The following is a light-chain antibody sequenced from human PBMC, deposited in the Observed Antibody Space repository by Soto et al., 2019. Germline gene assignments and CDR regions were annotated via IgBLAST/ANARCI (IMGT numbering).Light chain of an antibody. CDR2: EVS. J-gene: IGLJ1*01. Sequence: QSVLTQPASVSGSPGQSITISCTGTSSDVGGYNYVSWYQQHPGKAPKLMIYEVSNRPSGVSNRFSASKSGNTASLTISGLQAEDEDDYYCSSYTRSTKEVFGTGTKVTVL. V-gene: IGLV2-14*01. CDR1: SSDVGGYNY. CDR3: SSYTRSTKEV.